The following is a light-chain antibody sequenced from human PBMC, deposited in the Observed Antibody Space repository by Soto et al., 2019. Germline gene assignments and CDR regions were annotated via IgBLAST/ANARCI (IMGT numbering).Light chain of an antibody. V-gene: IGLV2-18*02. CDR3: SSYISTSRYV. CDR1: SSEVGKYDR. J-gene: IGLJ1*01. Sequence: SVLAQPPSVSVSPGQSVTISCTGTSSEVGKYDRVSWYQQPPGTAPKLIIYEVTNRPSGVPARFSGSKSGNTASLTISGLQAEDEADYYCSSYISTSRYVFGAGTKVTVL. CDR2: EVT.